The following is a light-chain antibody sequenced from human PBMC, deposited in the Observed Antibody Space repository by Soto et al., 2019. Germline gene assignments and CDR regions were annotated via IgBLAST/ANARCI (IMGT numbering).Light chain of an antibody. Sequence: QSVLTQPPSASGSPGQSVTISCTGTSSDVGGYDYVSWYQQHPGKAPKLIIYEVNKRPSGVPDRFSGSKSGNTASLTVSGLQPEDEADYHCSSYADTNNLLFGGGTKLTVL. CDR3: SSYADTNNLL. CDR2: EVN. CDR1: SSDVGGYDY. V-gene: IGLV2-8*01. J-gene: IGLJ3*02.